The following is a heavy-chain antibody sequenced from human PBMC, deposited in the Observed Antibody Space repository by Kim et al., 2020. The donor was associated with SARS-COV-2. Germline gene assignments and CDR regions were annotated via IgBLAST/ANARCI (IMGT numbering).Heavy chain of an antibody. CDR2: NNDGTNT. Sequence: NNDGTNTYYANSVRGRFTIYRDNSKNMVYLQMNSLGAEDTALYYCTTAFEDWGQGTLVTVSS. CDR3: TTAFED. V-gene: IGHV3-74*01. J-gene: IGHJ4*02.